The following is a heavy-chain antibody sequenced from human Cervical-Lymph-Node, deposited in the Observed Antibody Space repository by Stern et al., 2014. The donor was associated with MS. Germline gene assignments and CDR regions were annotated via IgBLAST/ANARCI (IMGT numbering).Heavy chain of an antibody. J-gene: IGHJ5*02. CDR2: INAGNGNT. V-gene: IGHV1-3*01. D-gene: IGHD2-15*01. CDR1: GYTFTSYA. Sequence: DQLVESGAEVKKPGASVKVSCKASGYTFTSYAMHWVRQAPGQRLEWMGWINAGNGNTKYSQKFQGRVTIPRDTSASTAYMELSSLRSEDTAVYYCARDWSPYCSGGSCYQNWFDPWGQGTLVTVSS. CDR3: ARDWSPYCSGGSCYQNWFDP.